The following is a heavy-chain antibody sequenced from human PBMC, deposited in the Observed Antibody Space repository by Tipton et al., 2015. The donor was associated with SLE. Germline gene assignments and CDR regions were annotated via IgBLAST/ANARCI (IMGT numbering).Heavy chain of an antibody. D-gene: IGHD4-17*01. V-gene: IGHV3-23*03. Sequence: SLRLSCAASGFTFSNYAMNWVRQAPGKGLEWVSLIYTDGNTYYGDSVKGRFTISRDNSKNALYLQLNTLRPEDTAVYYCASPRGDYGDYGMDVWGQGTTVTVS. CDR2: IYTDGNT. J-gene: IGHJ6*02. CDR1: GFTFSNYA. CDR3: ASPRGDYGDYGMDV.